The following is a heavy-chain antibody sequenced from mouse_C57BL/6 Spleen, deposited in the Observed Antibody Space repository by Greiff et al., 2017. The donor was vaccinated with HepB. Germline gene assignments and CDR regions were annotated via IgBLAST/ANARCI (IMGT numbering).Heavy chain of an antibody. J-gene: IGHJ4*01. V-gene: IGHV1-55*01. Sequence: VQLQQPGAELVKPGASVKLSCKASGYTFTSYWITWVKQRPGQGLEWIGDIYPGSGSTNYNEKFKSKATLTVDTSSSTAYMQLSSLTSEDSAVYYCARWGLYYAMDYWGQGTSVTVSS. CDR1: GYTFTSYW. CDR2: IYPGSGST. CDR3: ARWGLYYAMDY. D-gene: IGHD3-1*01.